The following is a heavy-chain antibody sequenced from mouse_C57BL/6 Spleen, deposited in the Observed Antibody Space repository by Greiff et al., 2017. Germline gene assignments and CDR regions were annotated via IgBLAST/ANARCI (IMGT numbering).Heavy chain of an antibody. D-gene: IGHD2-5*01. V-gene: IGHV2-2*01. CDR2: IWSGGST. J-gene: IGHJ4*01. Sequence: VQLQQSGPGLVQPSQSLSITCTVSGFSLTSYGVHWVRQSPGKGLEWLGVIWSGGSTDYNAAFISRLSISKDNSKSQVFFKMNSLQADDTAIYYCARSSNYVYYYAKDYRGQGTSVTVSS. CDR3: ARSSNYVYYYAKDY. CDR1: GFSLTSYG.